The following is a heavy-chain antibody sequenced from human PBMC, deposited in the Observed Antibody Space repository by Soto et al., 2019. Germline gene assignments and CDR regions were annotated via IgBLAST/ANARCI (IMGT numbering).Heavy chain of an antibody. CDR3: ARLSSGWHSGYFDD. Sequence: PSETLSLTCTVSGGSISSSSYYWGWIRQPPGKGLEWIGSIYYSGSTYYNPSLKSRVTISVDTSKNQFSLKLSSVTAADTAVYYCARLSSGWHSGYFDDWGQGTLVTVSS. D-gene: IGHD6-19*01. CDR1: GGSISSSSYY. V-gene: IGHV4-39*01. CDR2: IYYSGST. J-gene: IGHJ4*02.